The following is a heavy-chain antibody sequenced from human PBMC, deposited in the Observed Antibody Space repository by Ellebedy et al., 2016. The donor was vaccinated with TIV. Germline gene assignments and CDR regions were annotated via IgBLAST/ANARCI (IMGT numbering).Heavy chain of an antibody. CDR2: IHYSGSS. CDR3: ADARGFSGYDSAPWFDP. Sequence: MPSETLSLTCTVSGDSSTSGRYYWGWIRQPPGKGLEWIGSIHYSGSSYYNPSLKSRVTISVDTPKSQFSLKLTSVTAADTATYYCADARGFSGYDSAPWFDPWGQGTLVTVSS. V-gene: IGHV4-39*01. J-gene: IGHJ5*02. D-gene: IGHD5-12*01. CDR1: GDSSTSGRYY.